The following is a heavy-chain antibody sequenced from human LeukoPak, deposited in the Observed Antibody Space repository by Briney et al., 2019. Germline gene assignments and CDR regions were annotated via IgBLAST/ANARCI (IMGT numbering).Heavy chain of an antibody. CDR2: ISAYNGNT. D-gene: IGHD5-18*01. CDR1: GYTFTSYV. V-gene: IGHV1-18*01. CDR3: ARGTTWIQLWLRDYYYGMDV. Sequence: ASVKVSCKASGYTFTSYVISWVRQAPGQGLEWMGWISAYNGNTNYAQKLQGRVTMTTDTSTSTAYMELRSLRSDDTAVYYCARGTTWIQLWLRDYYYGMDVWGQGTTVTVSS. J-gene: IGHJ6*02.